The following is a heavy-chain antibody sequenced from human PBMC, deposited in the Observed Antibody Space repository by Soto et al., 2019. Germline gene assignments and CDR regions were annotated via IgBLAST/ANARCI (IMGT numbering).Heavy chain of an antibody. J-gene: IGHJ4*02. V-gene: IGHV4-34*02. CDR2: INHIGYT. Sequence: QAQLQQWGAGLLKPSETLSLTCAVSGGSFSDFYWTWIRQLPGKGLEWIGEINHIGYTNYNPSLESRVAISVDTSKNQFSLNLRSVTAADTAVYYCGPRGAVAPRGYWGQGTLVTVSS. CDR1: GGSFSDFY. D-gene: IGHD2-15*01. CDR3: GPRGAVAPRGY.